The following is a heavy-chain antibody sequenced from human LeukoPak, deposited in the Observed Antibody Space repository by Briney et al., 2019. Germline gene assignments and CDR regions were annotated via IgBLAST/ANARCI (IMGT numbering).Heavy chain of an antibody. V-gene: IGHV1-8*03. CDR1: GYTFTSYD. CDR3: ARVPSYCSGGSCYLYYFDY. D-gene: IGHD2-15*01. CDR2: MNPNSGNT. Sequence: ASVKVSCKASGYTFTSYDINWVRQATGQGLEWMGWMNPNSGNTGYAQKFQGRVTITRNTSISTAYMELSSLRSDDTAVYYCARVPSYCSGGSCYLYYFDYWGQGTLVTVSS. J-gene: IGHJ4*02.